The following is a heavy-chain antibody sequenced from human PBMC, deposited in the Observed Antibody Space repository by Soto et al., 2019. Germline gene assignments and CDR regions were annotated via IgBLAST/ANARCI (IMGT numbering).Heavy chain of an antibody. CDR2: LYSDGST. D-gene: IGHD2-8*01. J-gene: IGHJ4*02. CDR3: ATAFCTDGSSCGFDY. CDR1: GFTVSNNY. V-gene: IGHV3-53*01. Sequence: GGSLRLCCAASGFTVSNNYMNWVRQAPGKGLESVSVLYSDGSTYYADSVKGRFTISRDIPKNTLYLQMNSLRVEDTALYYCATAFCTDGSSCGFDYWGQGALVTVSS.